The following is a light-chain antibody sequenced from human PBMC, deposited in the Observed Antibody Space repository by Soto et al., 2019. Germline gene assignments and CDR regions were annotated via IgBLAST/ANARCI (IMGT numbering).Light chain of an antibody. CDR1: QNVNSNY. CDR2: GAS. CDR3: QPYCGSPLFT. V-gene: IGKV3-20*01. J-gene: IGKJ2*01. Sequence: EIVLTQSPGTLSLSPRERATLSCRASQNVNSNYLAWYQQKPGQAPRLLIYGASNRATGIPDRFSGSESGTDFPLTISRLAPQNFALYYCQPYCGSPLFTFGQGTKLEIK.